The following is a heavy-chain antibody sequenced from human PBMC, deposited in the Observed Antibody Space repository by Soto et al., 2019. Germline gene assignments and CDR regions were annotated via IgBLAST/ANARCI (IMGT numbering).Heavy chain of an antibody. CDR1: GFTFSSYA. CDR3: ARDKGDKGMDV. Sequence: QVQLVESGGGVVQPGRSLRLSCAASGFTFSSYAMHWVRQSPGKGLEWVAVISYDGSKKYYADSVKGRFTISRDNSKNTLYLQMNSLRAEDTAVYYCARDKGDKGMDVWGQGTTVTVSS. CDR2: ISYDGSKK. V-gene: IGHV3-30-3*01. J-gene: IGHJ6*02. D-gene: IGHD3-16*01.